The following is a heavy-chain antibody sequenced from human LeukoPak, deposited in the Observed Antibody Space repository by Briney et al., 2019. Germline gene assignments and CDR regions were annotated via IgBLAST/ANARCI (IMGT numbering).Heavy chain of an antibody. Sequence: PGGSLRLSCAASGFTFGSYSMNWVRQAPGKGLEWISYISSGSRTIYYADSVEGRFTVSTDNAKNSLYLQMRSLRAEDTAVYYCARESITGHRDFDYWGQGTLVTVSS. CDR3: ARESITGHRDFDY. CDR2: ISSGSRTI. V-gene: IGHV3-48*01. J-gene: IGHJ4*02. CDR1: GFTFGSYS. D-gene: IGHD1-20*01.